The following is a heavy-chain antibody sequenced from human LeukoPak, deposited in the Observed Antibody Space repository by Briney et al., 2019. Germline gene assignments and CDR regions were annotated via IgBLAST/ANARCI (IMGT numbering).Heavy chain of an antibody. CDR1: GFTVSSNY. D-gene: IGHD6-19*01. CDR2: IYSGGST. J-gene: IGHJ4*02. CDR3: AREAVAGRGFDY. Sequence: GGSLRLSCAASGFTVSSNYMSWVRQAPGKGLEWVSVIYSGGSTYYADSVKGRFTISRDNAKNSLYLQVNSLRVEDTALYFCAREAVAGRGFDYWGQGALVTVSS. V-gene: IGHV3-53*01.